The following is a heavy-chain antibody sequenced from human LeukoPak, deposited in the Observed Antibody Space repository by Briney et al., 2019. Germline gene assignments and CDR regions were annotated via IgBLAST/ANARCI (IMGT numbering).Heavy chain of an antibody. CDR1: GYSFTSYW. J-gene: IGHJ4*02. Sequence: GESLKISCKGSGYSFTSYWIGWVRQMPGKGLEWMGIIYPGDSDTRYSPSLQGQVTISADKSISTAYLQWSSLKASDTAMYYCAIGYNYASHYFDYWGQGTLVTVSS. CDR2: IYPGDSDT. D-gene: IGHD5-18*01. V-gene: IGHV5-51*01. CDR3: AIGYNYASHYFDY.